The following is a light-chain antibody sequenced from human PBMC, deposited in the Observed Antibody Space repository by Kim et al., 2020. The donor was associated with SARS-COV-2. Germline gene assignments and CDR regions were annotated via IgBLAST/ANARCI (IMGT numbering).Light chain of an antibody. V-gene: IGKV1-39*01. CDR2: AAS. CDR3: QQSYSTPQT. J-gene: IGKJ2*01. Sequence: DIQMTQSPSSLSASVGDRVTITCRASQSISSYLNWDQQKPGKAPKLLIYAASSLQSGVPSRFSGSGSGTDFTLSISSLQPEDFATYYCQQSYSTPQTFGQGTKLEI. CDR1: QSISSY.